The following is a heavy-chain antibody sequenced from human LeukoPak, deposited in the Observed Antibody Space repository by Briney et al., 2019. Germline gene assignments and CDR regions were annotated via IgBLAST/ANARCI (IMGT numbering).Heavy chain of an antibody. J-gene: IGHJ6*03. CDR2: VYYSGST. V-gene: IGHV4-59*01. CDR1: GGSISPYY. CDR3: ARALRGYYMDV. Sequence: PSETLSLTCTVSGGSISPYYWSWIRQPPGKGLEWIGYVYYSGSTNYNPSLKSRVTISVDTSKNQFSLKLTSVTATDTAVYHCARALRGYYMDVWGKGTTVTVSS. D-gene: IGHD3-10*01.